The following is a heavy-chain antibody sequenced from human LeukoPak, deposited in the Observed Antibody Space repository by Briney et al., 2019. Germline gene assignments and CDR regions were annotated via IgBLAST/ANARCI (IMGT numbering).Heavy chain of an antibody. V-gene: IGHV3-11*01. CDR2: ISSSGSTI. Sequence: GGFLRLSCAASGFTFSDYYMSWIRQAPGKGLEWVSYISSSGSTIYYADSVKGRFTISRDNAKNSLYLQMNSLRAEDTAVYYCATPRGYSSGYLDYWGQGTLVTVSS. J-gene: IGHJ4*02. CDR3: ATPRGYSSGYLDY. CDR1: GFTFSDYY. D-gene: IGHD3-22*01.